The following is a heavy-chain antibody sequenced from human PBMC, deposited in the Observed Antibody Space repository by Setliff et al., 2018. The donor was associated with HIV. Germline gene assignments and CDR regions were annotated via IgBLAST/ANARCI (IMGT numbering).Heavy chain of an antibody. Sequence: GESLKISCKGFGYSFSNYWIGWVRQMAGKGLEWMGIIYPDDSDIRYSPSFQGQVTISVDKSINTAYLQWTSLKASDTGMYYCARAAIGYCSGGSCYTTEYFQHWARAPWSPSP. V-gene: IGHV5-51*01. D-gene: IGHD2-15*01. CDR2: IYPDDSDI. J-gene: IGHJ1*01. CDR3: ARAAIGYCSGGSCYTTEYFQH. CDR1: GYSFSNYW.